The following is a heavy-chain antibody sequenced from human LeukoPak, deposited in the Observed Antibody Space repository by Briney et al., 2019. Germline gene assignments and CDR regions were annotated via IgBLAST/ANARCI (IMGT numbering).Heavy chain of an antibody. CDR2: ISYDGSNK. D-gene: IGHD3-3*01. J-gene: IGHJ4*02. Sequence: GRSLRLSCAASGFTFSSYGMHWVRQAPGKGLEWVAVISYDGSNKYYADSVKGRFTSSRDNSKNTLYLQMNSLRAEDTAVYYCAKESIITIFGVVMGYWGQGTLVTVSS. CDR1: GFTFSSYG. CDR3: AKESIITIFGVVMGY. V-gene: IGHV3-30*18.